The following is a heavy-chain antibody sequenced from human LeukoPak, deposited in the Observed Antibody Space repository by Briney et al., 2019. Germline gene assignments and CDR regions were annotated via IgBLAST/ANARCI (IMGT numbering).Heavy chain of an antibody. J-gene: IGHJ3*02. CDR3: AKTRGAAATGAFDI. D-gene: IGHD2-2*01. V-gene: IGHV3-21*04. CDR2: ISSSSSYI. Sequence: GGFLRLSCAASGFTFSSYSMNWVRQAPGKGLEWVSSISSSSSYIYYADSVKGRFTISRDNAKNSLYLQMNSLRAEDTALYYCAKTRGAAATGAFDIWGQGTMVTVSS. CDR1: GFTFSSYS.